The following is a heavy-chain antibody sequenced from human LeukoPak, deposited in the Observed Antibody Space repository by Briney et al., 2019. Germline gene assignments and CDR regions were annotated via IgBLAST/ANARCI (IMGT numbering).Heavy chain of an antibody. CDR1: GFTFSSYA. CDR3: ARDDDYGDYGLDY. D-gene: IGHD4-17*01. J-gene: IGHJ4*02. Sequence: GGSLRLSCAASGFTFSSYAMHWVRQAPGKGLEWVAVISYGGIKKYYADSMKGRFTISRDNSKNTLYMQVNSLRAEDTAVYYCARDDDYGDYGLDYWGQGTLVTVAS. CDR2: ISYGGIKK. V-gene: IGHV3-30-3*01.